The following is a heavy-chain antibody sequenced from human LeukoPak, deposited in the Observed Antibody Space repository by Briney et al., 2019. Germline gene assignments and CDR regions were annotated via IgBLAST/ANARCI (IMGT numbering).Heavy chain of an antibody. CDR1: GYSFTSYW. D-gene: IGHD6-6*01. CDR3: ARHEGSNSPSRH. CDR2: IDPSDSYT. Sequence: GEPLKISCKGSGYSFTSYWITWVRQMPGKGLEWMGRIDPSDSYTNYSPSFRGHVTISTDKSISTAYLQWSSLEASDTAMYYCARHEGSNSPSRHWGQGTLVTVSS. J-gene: IGHJ4*02. V-gene: IGHV5-10-1*01.